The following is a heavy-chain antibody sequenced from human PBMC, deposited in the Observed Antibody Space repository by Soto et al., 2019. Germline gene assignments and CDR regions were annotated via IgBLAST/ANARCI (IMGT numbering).Heavy chain of an antibody. Sequence: ESLTISFTGFGYKFGSAWIGLVRQMPGKGLEWMGIIKPGTSDIKYSPSCRGHVTISADEAVSTAYLQWSSLKASDTDMYYCARQLSHICDSWGQGTLVTVSS. CDR3: ARQLSHICDS. CDR2: IKPGTSDI. CDR1: GYKFGSAW. J-gene: IGHJ4*02. V-gene: IGHV5-51*01. D-gene: IGHD3-3*02.